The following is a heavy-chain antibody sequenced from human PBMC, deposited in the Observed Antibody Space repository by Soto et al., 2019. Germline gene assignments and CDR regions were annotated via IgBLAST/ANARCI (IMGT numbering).Heavy chain of an antibody. CDR1: GFTFSSYS. CDR3: ARAYDFWSGSTIWGNYYYYYGMDV. D-gene: IGHD3-3*01. V-gene: IGHV3-21*01. Sequence: PGGSLRLSCAASGFTFSSYSMNWVRQAPGKGLEWVSSISSSSSYIYYADSVKGRFTISRDNAKNSLYLQMNSLRAEDTAVYYCARAYDFWSGSTIWGNYYYYYGMDVWGQGTTVTVSS. CDR2: ISSSSSYI. J-gene: IGHJ6*02.